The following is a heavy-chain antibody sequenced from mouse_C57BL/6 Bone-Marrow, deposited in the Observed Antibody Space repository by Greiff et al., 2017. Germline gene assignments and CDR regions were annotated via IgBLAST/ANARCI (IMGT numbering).Heavy chain of an antibody. CDR2: IWRGGST. V-gene: IGHV2-5*01. D-gene: IGHD3-2*02. CDR3: AKNRSGYDAMDY. J-gene: IGHJ4*01. Sequence: VKLQESGPGLVQPSQSLSITCTVSGFSLTSYGVHWVRQSPGKGLEWLGVIWRGGSTDYNAAFMSRLSITKDNSKSQVFFKMNSLQADDTAIYYCAKNRSGYDAMDYWGQGTSVTVSS. CDR1: GFSLTSYG.